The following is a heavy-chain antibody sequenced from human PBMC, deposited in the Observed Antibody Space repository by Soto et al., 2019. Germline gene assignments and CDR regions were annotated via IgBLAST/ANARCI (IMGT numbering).Heavy chain of an antibody. V-gene: IGHV1-2*04. J-gene: IGHJ6*02. CDR3: ARDIVAAAASYYYYGMDG. Sequence: APVQVSCKASGYTSTGYYMHWVRPAPGQGLEWMGWINPNSGGTNYAQKFQGWVNMTRDTSISTAYMELSRLRSDDTAGYYCARDIVAAAASYYYYGMDGWGQGTTVTVS. CDR1: GYTSTGYY. CDR2: INPNSGGT. D-gene: IGHD6-13*01.